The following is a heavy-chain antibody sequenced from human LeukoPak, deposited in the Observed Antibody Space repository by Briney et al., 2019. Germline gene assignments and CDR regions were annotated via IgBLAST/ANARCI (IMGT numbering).Heavy chain of an antibody. D-gene: IGHD3-10*01. V-gene: IGHV4-34*01. CDR3: ARDLYYYGSGSYYGWWFDL. J-gene: IGHJ5*02. CDR2: INHSGGT. Sequence: SETLSLTCAVYGGSFSGYYWSWVRQPPGKGLEWIGEINHSGGTNYNPSLKSRVTISVDTSKNQFSLKLSSVTAADTAVYYCARDLYYYGSGSYYGWWFDLWGQGTLVTVSS. CDR1: GGSFSGYY.